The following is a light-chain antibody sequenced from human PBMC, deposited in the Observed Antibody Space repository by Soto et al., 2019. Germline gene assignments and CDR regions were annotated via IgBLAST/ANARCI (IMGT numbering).Light chain of an antibody. CDR1: SSDVGGYNY. CDR2: DVS. J-gene: IGLJ1*01. V-gene: IGLV2-8*01. CDR3: SSYAGSNNRYV. Sequence: QSALTQPPSASGSPGQSVTISCTGTSSDVGGYNYVSWYQQHPGKAPKLMIYDVSKRPSGVPDRFSGSKSGNTASLTVSGLQAEDEADYYCSSYAGSNNRYVFGSGTKLTVL.